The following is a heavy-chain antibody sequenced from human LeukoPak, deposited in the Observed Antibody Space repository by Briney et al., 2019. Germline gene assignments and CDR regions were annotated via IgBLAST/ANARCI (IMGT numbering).Heavy chain of an antibody. CDR1: GYSFTNSW. V-gene: IGHV5-51*01. J-gene: IGHJ4*01. CDR2: IWPGDSQT. CDR3: ARHLPYSSGGHYFAH. Sequence: GESLKISCKGSGYSFTNSWIGWVRQMPGKGLEWMGIIWPGDSQTTYSPSFQGQVTISVDRSISTAYLQWSSLKASDTAMYYCARHLPYSSGGHYFAHWGHGTLVTVSS. D-gene: IGHD5-18*01.